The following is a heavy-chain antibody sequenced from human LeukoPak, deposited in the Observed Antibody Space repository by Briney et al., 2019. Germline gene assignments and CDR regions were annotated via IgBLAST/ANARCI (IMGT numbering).Heavy chain of an antibody. J-gene: IGHJ1*01. CDR3: ARGPLGYFQH. Sequence: SDTLSLTCAVYGGSFSGYYWSWIRQPPGKGLEWIGEINHSGSTNYNPSLKSRVTISVDTSKNQFSLKLSSVTAADTAVYYCARGPLGYFQHWGQGTLVTVSS. CDR2: INHSGST. V-gene: IGHV4-34*01. D-gene: IGHD3-16*01. CDR1: GGSFSGYY.